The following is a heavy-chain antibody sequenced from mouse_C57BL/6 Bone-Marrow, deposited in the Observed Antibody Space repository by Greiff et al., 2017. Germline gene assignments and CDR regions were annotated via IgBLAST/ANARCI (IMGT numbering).Heavy chain of an antibody. CDR1: GYTFTSYW. CDR3: ARWGNYDWFAD. Sequence: QVQLQQPGAELVRPGSSVKLSCKASGYTFTSYWMHWVKQRPIQGLEWIGNIDPSDSETHYNQKFKDKATLTVDKSSSTAYMQLSSLTSEDSAVYYCARWGNYDWFADWGQGTLVTVSA. CDR2: IDPSDSET. J-gene: IGHJ3*01. D-gene: IGHD2-1*01. V-gene: IGHV1-52*01.